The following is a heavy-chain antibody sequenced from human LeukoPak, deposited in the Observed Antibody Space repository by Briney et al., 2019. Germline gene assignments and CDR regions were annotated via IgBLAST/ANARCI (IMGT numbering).Heavy chain of an antibody. J-gene: IGHJ4*02. D-gene: IGHD5-18*01. Sequence: SETLSLTCTVSGGSISSGGYYWSWIRQHPGKGLEWIGYIYYSGSTYYNPSLKSRVTISVDTSKNQFSLKLSSVTAADTAVYYCARGQGHSYGYLRGRQFFDYWGQGTLVTVSS. CDR1: GGSISSGGYY. V-gene: IGHV4-31*03. CDR3: ARGQGHSYGYLRGRQFFDY. CDR2: IYYSGST.